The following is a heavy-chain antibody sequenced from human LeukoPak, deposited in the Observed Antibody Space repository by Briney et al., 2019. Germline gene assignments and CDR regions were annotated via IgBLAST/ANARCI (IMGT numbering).Heavy chain of an antibody. CDR2: IIPILGIA. J-gene: IGHJ5*02. CDR3: ASASGIAVAGRLIDP. V-gene: IGHV1-69*04. D-gene: IGHD6-19*01. Sequence: GASVKVSCKASGGTFSSYAISWVRQAPGQGLEWMGRIIPILGIANYAQKFQGRVTITADKSTSTAYMELSSLRSEDTAVYYCASASGIAVAGRLIDPWGQGTLVTVSS. CDR1: GGTFSSYA.